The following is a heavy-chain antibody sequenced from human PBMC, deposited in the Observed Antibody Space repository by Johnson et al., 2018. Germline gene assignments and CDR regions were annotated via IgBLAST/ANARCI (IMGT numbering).Heavy chain of an antibody. CDR3: AKFLRITMIVVSISFDI. Sequence: QVQLVEAGGGVVQPGRSLRLSCAASGFTFSSYGMHWVRQAPGKGLEWVTVISHEGREKYSADSVKGRLTICRDNSKNMVYLQMNSLRAEDTAVYYCAKFLRITMIVVSISFDIWGQGTMVTVSS. D-gene: IGHD3-22*01. J-gene: IGHJ3*02. CDR2: ISHEGREK. CDR1: GFTFSSYG. V-gene: IGHV3-30*18.